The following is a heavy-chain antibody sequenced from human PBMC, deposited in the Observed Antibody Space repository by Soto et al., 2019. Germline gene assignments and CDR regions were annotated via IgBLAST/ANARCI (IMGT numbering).Heavy chain of an antibody. V-gene: IGHV1-18*01. J-gene: IGHJ3*02. CDR2: ISAYNGNT. CDR3: ASRGYCSGGSCYSGDDAFDI. Sequence: ASVKVSCKASGYTFTIYCISWVRQAPGQGLEWMGWISAYNGNTNYAQKLQGRVTMTTDTSTSTAYMELRSLRSDDTAVYYCASRGYCSGGSCYSGDDAFDIWGQGTMVTVSS. CDR1: GYTFTIYC. D-gene: IGHD2-15*01.